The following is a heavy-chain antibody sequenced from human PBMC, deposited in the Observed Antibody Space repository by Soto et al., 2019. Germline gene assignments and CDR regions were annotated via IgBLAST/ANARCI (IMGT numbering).Heavy chain of an antibody. J-gene: IGHJ3*02. CDR1: GYSFTSYW. Sequence: PGESLKISCKGSGYSFTSYWIGWVRQMPGKGLEWMGIIYPGDSDTRYSPSFQGQVTISADKSINTAYLQWSSLKASDTAMYYCARHKNTAWDVLDIWGQGTMVTVSS. CDR2: IYPGDSDT. CDR3: ARHKNTAWDVLDI. V-gene: IGHV5-51*01. D-gene: IGHD4-17*01.